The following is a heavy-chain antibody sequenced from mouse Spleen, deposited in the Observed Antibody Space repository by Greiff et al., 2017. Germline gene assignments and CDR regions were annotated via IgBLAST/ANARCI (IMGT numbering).Heavy chain of an antibody. V-gene: IGHV1-59*01. CDR2: IDPSDSYT. CDR3: AREGITLDY. D-gene: IGHD2-4*01. Sequence: VQLQQPGAELVRPGTSVKLSCKASGYTFTSYWMHWVKQRPGQGLEWIGVIDPSDSYTNYNQKFKGKATLTVDTSSSTAYMQLSSLTSEDSAVYYCAREGITLDYWGQGTTLTVSS. CDR1: GYTFTSYW. J-gene: IGHJ2*01.